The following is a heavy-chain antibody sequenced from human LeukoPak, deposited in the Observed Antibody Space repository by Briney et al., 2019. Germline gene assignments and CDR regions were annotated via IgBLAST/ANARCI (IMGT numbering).Heavy chain of an antibody. CDR2: IYYSGST. CDR1: GGSISSGDYY. V-gene: IGHV4-30-4*01. Sequence: SQTLSLTCTVSGGSISSGDYYWSWIRQPPGKGLEWIGYIYYSGSTYYNPSLKSRVTISVDTSKNQFSLKLSSVTAADTAVYYCAKSGLSGWGPRGFDYWGQGTLVTVSS. J-gene: IGHJ4*02. CDR3: AKSGLSGWGPRGFDY. D-gene: IGHD6-19*01.